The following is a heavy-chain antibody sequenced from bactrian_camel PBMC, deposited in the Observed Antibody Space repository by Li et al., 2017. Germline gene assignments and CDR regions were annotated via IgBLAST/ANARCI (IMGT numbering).Heavy chain of an antibody. CDR2: VIAGSGSP. Sequence: HVQLVESGGDSVQAGGSLTLSCAASGYVDKGFCIGWVRQAPGKEREGVAVIAGSGSPGYADSVKGRFTISKDNANNAMYLEMNSLQLEDTYMYYCAAGFLMRCRADVPHSLYTSWGQGTQVTVS. D-gene: IGHD5*01. CDR3: AAGFLMRCRADVPHSLYTS. V-gene: IGHV3S26*01. J-gene: IGHJ4*01. CDR1: GYVDKGFC.